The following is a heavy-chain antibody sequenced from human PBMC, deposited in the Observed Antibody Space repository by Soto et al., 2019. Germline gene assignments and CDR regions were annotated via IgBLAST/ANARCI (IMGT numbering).Heavy chain of an antibody. Sequence: QVQLVESGGGVVQPGRSLRLSCAASGFTFSSYGMHWVRQAPGKGLEWVAVISYDGSNKYYADSVKGRFTISRDNSKNTLYLQMNSLRAEDTAVYYCAKDRDGGMDVWGQGTTFTVSS. CDR2: ISYDGSNK. V-gene: IGHV3-30*18. J-gene: IGHJ6*02. CDR3: AKDRDGGMDV. D-gene: IGHD3-16*01. CDR1: GFTFSSYG.